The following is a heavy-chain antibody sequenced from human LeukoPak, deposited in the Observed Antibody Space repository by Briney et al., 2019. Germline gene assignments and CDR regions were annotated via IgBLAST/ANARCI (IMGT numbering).Heavy chain of an antibody. V-gene: IGHV3-23*01. CDR3: AKYCTSSSCYHGSYYGMDV. CDR2: ITGSGEAT. D-gene: IGHD2-2*01. CDR1: GFSFSNYG. J-gene: IGHJ6*02. Sequence: PGGSLRLSCAASGFSFSNYGMRWVRQAPGKGLEWVSAITGSGEATFYADSVKGRLTVSRDNSKNMLYLQMNRLSAEDTAVYYCAKYCTSSSCYHGSYYGMDVWGQGTTVTVSS.